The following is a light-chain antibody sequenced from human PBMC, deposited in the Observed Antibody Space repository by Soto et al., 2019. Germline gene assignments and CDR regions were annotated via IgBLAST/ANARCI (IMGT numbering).Light chain of an antibody. Sequence: LTQPASVSGSPGQSITISCTGTSSDVGIYNYVSWYQQHPGKAPKLMIYQVTNRPSGVSNRFSGSKSGNTASLTISGLQAEDEADYYCSSYTGSTNYVFGTGTKVTVL. CDR1: SSDVGIYNY. CDR3: SSYTGSTNYV. CDR2: QVT. V-gene: IGLV2-14*01. J-gene: IGLJ1*01.